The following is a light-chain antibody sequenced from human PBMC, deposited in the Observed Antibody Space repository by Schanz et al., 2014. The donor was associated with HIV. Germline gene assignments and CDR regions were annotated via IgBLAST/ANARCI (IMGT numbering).Light chain of an antibody. CDR3: SSYAGSNNLV. Sequence: QSVLTQPASVSGSPGQSITISCTGSSTDVGGYDLVSWYQQHPGQVPKLMIYGVDKRPSGVSHRFSGAKSGNTASLTISGLQAEDEADYYCSSYAGSNNLVFGGGTKLTVL. CDR2: GVD. J-gene: IGLJ3*02. V-gene: IGLV2-23*02. CDR1: STDVGGYDL.